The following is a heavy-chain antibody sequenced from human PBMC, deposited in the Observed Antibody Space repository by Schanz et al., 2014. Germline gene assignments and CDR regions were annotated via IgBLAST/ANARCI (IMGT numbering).Heavy chain of an antibody. CDR2: TSTDGTKT. J-gene: IGHJ3*01. V-gene: IGHV3-30*04. CDR3: TRDRGALITHNDALDL. CDR1: GFTFRGHA. D-gene: IGHD3-16*01. Sequence: QVQLVESGGGVVQPGTSLRLSCAASGFTFRGHAMHWVRQAPGQGLEKVAVTSTDGTKTYYAASVRGRFTISRDNSKNTVYLQMNSLRSEDTAVYYCTRDRGALITHNDALDLWGQGTMVSVSS.